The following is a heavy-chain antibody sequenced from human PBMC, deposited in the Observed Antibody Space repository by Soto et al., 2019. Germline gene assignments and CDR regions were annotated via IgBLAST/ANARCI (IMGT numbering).Heavy chain of an antibody. CDR2: INAGNGNT. Sequence: VKVSCKASGYTFTRYARDWVLQAPGQRLEWMGWINAGNGNTKYSQKFQGRVTITRDTSASTAYMELSSLRSEDTAVYCCSRDTWRRSLRAGGMDVCGEGITVTFSS. CDR3: SRDTWRRSLRAGGMDV. J-gene: IGHJ6*02. V-gene: IGHV1-3*01. CDR1: GYTFTRYA. D-gene: IGHD5-12*01.